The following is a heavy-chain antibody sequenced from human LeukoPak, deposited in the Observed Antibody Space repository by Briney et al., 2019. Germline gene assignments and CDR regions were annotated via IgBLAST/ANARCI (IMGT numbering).Heavy chain of an antibody. CDR3: ARGHIVVVSAAIRGHYYYGMDV. J-gene: IGHJ6*02. D-gene: IGHD2-2*02. Sequence: GGSLRLSCAASGFTVSSNYLSWVRQAPGKGLGWVAVIYSGGETYYADSVKGRFTISRDNSKNTLYLQMNSLRAEDTALYYCARGHIVVVSAAIRGHYYYGMDVWGQGTTVTVSS. V-gene: IGHV3-66*01. CDR1: GFTVSSNY. CDR2: IYSGGET.